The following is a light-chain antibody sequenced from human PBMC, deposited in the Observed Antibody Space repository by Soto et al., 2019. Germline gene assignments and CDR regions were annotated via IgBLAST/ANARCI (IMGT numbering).Light chain of an antibody. CDR3: QQYNGYSRT. V-gene: IGKV1-5*01. Sequence: DIQMTQSPSTLSGSVGDRVTITCRASQTISSWLAWYQQKPGKAPKLLIYDASNLEAGVPSRFRGSGSGTDFTFTISRLQPEDFATYYCQQYNGYSRTFGQGTKVDIK. CDR1: QTISSW. J-gene: IGKJ1*01. CDR2: DAS.